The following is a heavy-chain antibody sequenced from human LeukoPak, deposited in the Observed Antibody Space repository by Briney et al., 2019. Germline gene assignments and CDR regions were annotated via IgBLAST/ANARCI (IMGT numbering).Heavy chain of an antibody. Sequence: GASVKVSCKASGYTFTGYYMHWVRQAPGQGLEWMGWINPNSGGTNYAQKFQGRVTMTRDTSISTAYMELSRLRSDDTAVYYCARTLSYYYGSGSYYVWGQGTLVTVSS. V-gene: IGHV1-2*02. CDR2: INPNSGGT. CDR3: ARTLSYYYGSGSYYV. J-gene: IGHJ4*02. CDR1: GYTFTGYY. D-gene: IGHD3-10*01.